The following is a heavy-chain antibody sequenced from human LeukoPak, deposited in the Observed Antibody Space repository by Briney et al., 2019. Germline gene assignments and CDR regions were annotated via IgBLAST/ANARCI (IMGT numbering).Heavy chain of an antibody. CDR2: INPEGSFT. CDR3: ARDDPGPTPIDY. CDR1: GFTFSSYW. D-gene: IGHD4-11*01. J-gene: IGHJ4*02. Sequence: GGSLRLSCAASGFTFSSYWMHWVRQAPGKGLVWVSYINPEGSFTTYADSVKGRFTISRDNAKNTLYLQIDSLRAEDTAVYYCARDDPGPTPIDYWGQGTLVTVSS. V-gene: IGHV3-74*01.